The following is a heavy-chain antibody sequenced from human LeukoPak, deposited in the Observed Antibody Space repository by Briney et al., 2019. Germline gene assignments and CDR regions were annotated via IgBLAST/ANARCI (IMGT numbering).Heavy chain of an antibody. CDR2: IYPGDSHT. J-gene: IGHJ4*02. V-gene: IGHV5-51*01. CDR3: ARLSGSGWYQGRPDY. Sequence: GETMKISCKGSGYSFTSYWIDWVRQMPGKGLEWMGVIYPGDSHTRYNPSLQGQVTISADKSISTAYLQWSSLKASDTAMYYCARLSGSGWYQGRPDYWGQGNLVTVSS. D-gene: IGHD6-19*01. CDR1: GYSFTSYW.